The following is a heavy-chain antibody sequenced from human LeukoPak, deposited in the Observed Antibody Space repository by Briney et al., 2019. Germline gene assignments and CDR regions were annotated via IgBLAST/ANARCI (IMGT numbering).Heavy chain of an antibody. CDR3: ARGPDDYGDYMNAFDI. V-gene: IGHV1-69*05. Sequence: SVKVSCKASGGTFSSYAISWVRQAPGQGLEWMGGIIPVFGTANYAQKFQGRVTITTDESTSTAYMELSSLRSEDTAVYYCARGPDDYGDYMNAFDIWGQGTMVTVSS. CDR1: GGTFSSYA. CDR2: IIPVFGTA. D-gene: IGHD4-17*01. J-gene: IGHJ3*02.